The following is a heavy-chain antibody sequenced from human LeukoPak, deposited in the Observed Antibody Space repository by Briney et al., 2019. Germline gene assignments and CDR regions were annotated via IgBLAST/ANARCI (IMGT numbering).Heavy chain of an antibody. Sequence: GASVKVSCTASGGTFSSYAISWVRQAPGQGLEWMGGIIPIFGTANYAQKFQGRVTITADESTSTAYMELSSLRSEDTAVYYCARDLGGYYDSSGPGRYFDYWGQGTLVTVSS. V-gene: IGHV1-69*13. CDR3: ARDLGGYYDSSGPGRYFDY. J-gene: IGHJ4*02. CDR1: GGTFSSYA. CDR2: IIPIFGTA. D-gene: IGHD3-22*01.